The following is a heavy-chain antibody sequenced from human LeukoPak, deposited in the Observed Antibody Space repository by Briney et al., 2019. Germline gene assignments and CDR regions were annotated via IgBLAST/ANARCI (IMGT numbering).Heavy chain of an antibody. Sequence: GGSLRLSCAASGFSFGNHAMIWVRQAAGKGLEWVSVVSGSGETTHYADSVRGRFTAFRDNSKNTLFLLLDSLRAEDTAIYYCARESVASQLERAQNFYYYYYMDVWGKGTTVTISS. CDR1: GFSFGNHA. CDR2: VSGSGETT. J-gene: IGHJ6*03. CDR3: ARESVASQLERAQNFYYYYYMDV. V-gene: IGHV3-23*01. D-gene: IGHD1-1*01.